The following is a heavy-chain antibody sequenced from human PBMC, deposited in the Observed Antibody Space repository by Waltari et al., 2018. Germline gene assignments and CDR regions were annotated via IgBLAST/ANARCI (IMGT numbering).Heavy chain of an antibody. D-gene: IGHD6-13*01. V-gene: IGHV3-7*01. Sequence: EVQLVESGGGLAQPGGSLRLSCAASGLSFSNYWMTWVRQASGKGPEWVANIKQDGSEKDYMDSVKGRFTISRDNAKNSLYLQMNNLRVEDTAVYYCTRGVRDSSWYWRDWGQGTLVTVSS. CDR1: GLSFSNYW. J-gene: IGHJ4*02. CDR2: IKQDGSEK. CDR3: TRGVRDSSWYWRD.